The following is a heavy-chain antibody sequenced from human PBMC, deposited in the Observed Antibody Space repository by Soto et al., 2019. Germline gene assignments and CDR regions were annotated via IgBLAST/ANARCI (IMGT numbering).Heavy chain of an antibody. Sequence: QVQLVESGGGVVQPGRSLRLSCAASGFTFSNYGMHWVRQAPGKGLKWVAVISYDGSNKYYADSVKGRFTISRDNSKNTLYLQMNSLRAEDTAVYYCARGRDYLGGAFDYWGQGTLVTVSS. D-gene: IGHD3-16*01. J-gene: IGHJ4*02. CDR3: ARGRDYLGGAFDY. CDR2: ISYDGSNK. CDR1: GFTFSNYG. V-gene: IGHV3-30-3*01.